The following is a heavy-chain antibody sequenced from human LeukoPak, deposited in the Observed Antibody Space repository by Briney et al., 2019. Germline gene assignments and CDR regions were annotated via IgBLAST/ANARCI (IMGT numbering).Heavy chain of an antibody. D-gene: IGHD3-22*01. CDR2: ISGSGGST. V-gene: IGHV3-23*01. CDR1: GFTFSSYA. CDR3: ATLPYYYDSSGSYYFDY. Sequence: QPGGSLRLSCAASGFTFSSYAMSWVRQAPGKGLEWVSAISGSGGSTYYADSVKGRFTISRDNSKNTLYLQMNSLRVEDTAVYYCATLPYYYDSSGSYYFDYWGQGTLVTVSS. J-gene: IGHJ4*02.